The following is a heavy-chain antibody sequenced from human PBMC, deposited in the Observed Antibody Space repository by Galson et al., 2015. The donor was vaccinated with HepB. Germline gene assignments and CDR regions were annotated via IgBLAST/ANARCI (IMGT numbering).Heavy chain of an antibody. J-gene: IGHJ4*02. CDR3: AKDGGYYLDY. CDR2: LTFSGGST. Sequence: SLRLSCAGSGFTFSSDAMTWVRQAPGKGLEWVSVLTFSGGSTYYADSVKGRFTISRDNSKNTLYLQMNSLRAEDTAVYYCAKDGGYYLDYWGQGTLVTVSS. CDR1: GFTFSSDA. D-gene: IGHD3-22*01. V-gene: IGHV3-23*01.